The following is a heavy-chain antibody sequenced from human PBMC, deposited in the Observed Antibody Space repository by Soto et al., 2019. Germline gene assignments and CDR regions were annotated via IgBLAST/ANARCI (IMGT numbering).Heavy chain of an antibody. CDR1: GFTFSDHY. Sequence: PGGSLRLSCAAPGFTFSDHYMDWVRQAPGKGLEWVGRSRDKGHSYSTEYAASVKGRFTISRDDSKNSLYLQMNRLKTEDTAVYYCVTVVVPPDTYFFEYWGQGTLVTVAS. J-gene: IGHJ4*02. V-gene: IGHV3-72*01. CDR3: VTVVVPPDTYFFEY. CDR2: SRDKGHSYST. D-gene: IGHD2-2*01.